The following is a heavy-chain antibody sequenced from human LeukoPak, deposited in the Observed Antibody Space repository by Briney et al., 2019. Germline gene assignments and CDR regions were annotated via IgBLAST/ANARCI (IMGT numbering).Heavy chain of an antibody. CDR3: AKSGGYGLIDY. D-gene: IGHD1-26*01. V-gene: IGHV4-34*12. J-gene: IGHJ4*02. Sequence: SETLSLTCAVYGGSFSGYYWSWIRQPPGKGLEWIGEIIHRGSTNYNPSLQSRVTISIDTSKNQFSLRLNSVTAADTAMYYCAKSGGYGLIDYWGQGTRVTVSS. CDR1: GGSFSGYY. CDR2: IIHRGST.